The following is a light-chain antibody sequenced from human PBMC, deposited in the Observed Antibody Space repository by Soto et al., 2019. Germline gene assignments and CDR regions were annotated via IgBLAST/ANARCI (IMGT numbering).Light chain of an antibody. Sequence: DIQMTQSPSSLSASVGDTVTITCRASQGINDFLAWFQQKPGKAPKPLISAASSLQSGVPSKFSGSGSDRDFTLTISSLQPEDSATYYCQQYHSYPVTFGGGTKVDIK. J-gene: IGKJ4*01. CDR1: QGINDF. V-gene: IGKV1-16*02. CDR2: AAS. CDR3: QQYHSYPVT.